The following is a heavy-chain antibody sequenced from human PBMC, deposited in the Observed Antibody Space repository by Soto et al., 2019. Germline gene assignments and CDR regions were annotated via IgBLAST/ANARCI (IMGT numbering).Heavy chain of an antibody. D-gene: IGHD2-15*01. CDR1: GFTFSDYY. Sequence: GGSLRLSCAASGFTFSDYYMSWIRQAPGKGLEWVSYISSSGSTIYYADSVKGRFTISRDNAKNSLYLQMNSLRAEDTAVYYCARVGGYCSGGSCYPYYYYMDVWGKGTTVTVSS. CDR2: ISSSGSTI. CDR3: ARVGGYCSGGSCYPYYYYMDV. V-gene: IGHV3-11*01. J-gene: IGHJ6*03.